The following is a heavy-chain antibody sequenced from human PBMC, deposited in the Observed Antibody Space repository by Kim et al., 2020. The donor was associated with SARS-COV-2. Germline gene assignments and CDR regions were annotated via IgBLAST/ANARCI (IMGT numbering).Heavy chain of an antibody. D-gene: IGHD1-26*01. J-gene: IGHJ5*02. CDR2: IYYSGST. V-gene: IGHV4-59*13. Sequence: SETLSLTCTVSGGSISSYYWSWIRQPPGKGLEWIGYIYYSGSTNYNPSLKSRVTISVDTSKNQFSLKLSSVTAADTAVYYCARVRGYSGSYYVWFDPWGQGTLVTVSS. CDR3: ARVRGYSGSYYVWFDP. CDR1: GGSISSYY.